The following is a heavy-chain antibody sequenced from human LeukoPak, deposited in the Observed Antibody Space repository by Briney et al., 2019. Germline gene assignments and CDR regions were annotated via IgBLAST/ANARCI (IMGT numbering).Heavy chain of an antibody. CDR2: ISSSSSYI. CDR3: ARDLSPWIVVVTTFDY. D-gene: IGHD3-22*01. J-gene: IGHJ4*02. CDR1: GFTFSSYS. V-gene: IGHV3-21*01. Sequence: GGSLRLSCAASGFTFSSYSMNWVRQAPGKGLEWVSSISSSSSYIYYADSVKGRFTISRDNAKNSLYLQMNSLRAEDTAVYYCARDLSPWIVVVTTFDYWGQGTLVTVSS.